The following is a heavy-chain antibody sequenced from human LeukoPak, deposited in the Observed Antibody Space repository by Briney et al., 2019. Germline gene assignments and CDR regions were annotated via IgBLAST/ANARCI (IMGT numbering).Heavy chain of an antibody. D-gene: IGHD3-10*01. CDR3: AIYGSGSYGLK. CDR2: ISSSGSTI. V-gene: IGHV3-48*03. Sequence: PGGSLRLSCAASGFTFSSYEMNWVRQAPGKGLEWVPYISSSGSTIYYADSVKGRFTISRDNAKNSLYLQMNSLRAEDTAVYYCAIYGSGSYGLKWGQGTLVTVSS. CDR1: GFTFSSYE. J-gene: IGHJ4*02.